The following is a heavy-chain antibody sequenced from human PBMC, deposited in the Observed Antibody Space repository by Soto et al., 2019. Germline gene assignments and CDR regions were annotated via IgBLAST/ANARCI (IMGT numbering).Heavy chain of an antibody. CDR3: AKTQRATTVVTRCWYCDL. D-gene: IGHD4-17*01. CDR1: GFTFGAFA. V-gene: IGHV3-23*01. J-gene: IGHJ2*01. Sequence: GGSLRLSCAASGFTFGAFAMAGVRQRPGDGLESVSSLSAGGGTTCYNNSVSGCFTICREYSNGTLLRQMNSLRAEGTAVYFCAKTQRATTVVTRCWYCDLWGRDTLVT. CDR2: LSAGGGTT.